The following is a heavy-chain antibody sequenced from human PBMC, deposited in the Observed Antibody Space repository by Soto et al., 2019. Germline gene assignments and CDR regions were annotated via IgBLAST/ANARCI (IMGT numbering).Heavy chain of an antibody. CDR2: IYYSGST. CDR3: ARGLRFLEWLSLTYYMDV. D-gene: IGHD3-3*01. J-gene: IGHJ6*03. CDR1: GGSISSGGYY. Sequence: SETLSLTCTVSGGSISSGGYYWSWIRQHPGKGLEWIGYIYYSGSTYYNPSLKSRVTISVDTSKNQFSLKLSSVTAADTAVYYCARGLRFLEWLSLTYYMDVWGKGTTVTVSS. V-gene: IGHV4-39*01.